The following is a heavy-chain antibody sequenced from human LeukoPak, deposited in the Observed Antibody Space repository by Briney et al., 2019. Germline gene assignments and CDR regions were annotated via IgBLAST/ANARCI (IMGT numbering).Heavy chain of an antibody. Sequence: PSETLSLTCAGYGGSFSGYYWSWIRQPPGKGLEWIGEINHSGSTNYNPSLKSRVTISVDTSKNQFSLKLSSVTAADTAVYYCARGGLGARGSSWYYYYYGMDVWGKGTTVTVSS. J-gene: IGHJ6*04. CDR1: GGSFSGYY. CDR2: INHSGST. D-gene: IGHD6-13*01. CDR3: ARGGLGARGSSWYYYYYGMDV. V-gene: IGHV4-34*01.